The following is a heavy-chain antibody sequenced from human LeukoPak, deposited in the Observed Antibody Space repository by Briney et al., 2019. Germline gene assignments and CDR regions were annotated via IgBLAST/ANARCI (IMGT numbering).Heavy chain of an antibody. V-gene: IGHV3-23*01. CDR2: ISGGGGGGRR. CDR3: VRDPGASGDYRDYYYYGFDV. Sequence: GGSLRLSCAASGFIFSNYAVNWVRQAPGKGLEWVAVISGGGGGGRRDYADSVRGRFTISRDNSNKTLYLQMNNLRAEDTAVYFCVRDPGASGDYRDYYYYGFDVWGQGTTVTVSS. CDR1: GFIFSNYA. J-gene: IGHJ6*02. D-gene: IGHD4-17*01.